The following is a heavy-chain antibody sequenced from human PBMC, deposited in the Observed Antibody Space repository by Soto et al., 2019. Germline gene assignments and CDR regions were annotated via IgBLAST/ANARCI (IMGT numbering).Heavy chain of an antibody. V-gene: IGHV4-31*03. CDR2: IYYSGGT. CDR1: GGSISRGGYY. J-gene: IGHJ5*02. Sequence: PSETLSLTCTVSGGSISRGGYYWSWIRQHPGKGLEWIGYIYYSGGTYYNPSLKSRVTISVDTSKNQFSLKLSSVTAADTAVYYCARTSYDSSGTAADPWGQGTLVTVSS. D-gene: IGHD3-22*01. CDR3: ARTSYDSSGTAADP.